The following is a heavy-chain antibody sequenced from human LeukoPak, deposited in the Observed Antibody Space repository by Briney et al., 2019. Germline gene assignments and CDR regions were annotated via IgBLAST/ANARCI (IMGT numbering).Heavy chain of an antibody. Sequence: KPSETLSLTCTVSGGSLSNHYWTWIRHPAGTGLEYIGRIFHTGSTNYNPSLKSRVTMSVDTSSNQFSLNLTSVTAADTAVYYCARGPLGGESFDIWGQGTMVTVSS. D-gene: IGHD3-16*01. V-gene: IGHV4-4*07. J-gene: IGHJ3*02. CDR1: GGSLSNHY. CDR2: IFHTGST. CDR3: ARGPLGGESFDI.